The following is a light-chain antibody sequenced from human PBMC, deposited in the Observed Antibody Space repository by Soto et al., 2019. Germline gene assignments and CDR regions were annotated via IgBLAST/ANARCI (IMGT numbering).Light chain of an antibody. Sequence: QSALTQPPPVSGSPGQSVTISCTGTSSDVGSYNRVSWYQQPPGTAPKLMIYEVSNRPSGVPDRFSGSKSGNTASLTISGLQAEDEADYYCSSYTSSSTFGAVFGGGTKLTVL. J-gene: IGLJ2*01. CDR2: EVS. CDR3: SSYTSSSTFGAV. V-gene: IGLV2-18*02. CDR1: SSDVGSYNR.